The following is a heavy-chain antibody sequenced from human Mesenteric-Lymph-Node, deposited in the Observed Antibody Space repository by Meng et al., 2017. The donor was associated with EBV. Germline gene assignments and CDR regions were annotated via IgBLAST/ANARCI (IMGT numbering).Heavy chain of an antibody. Sequence: GLLKPSEPLSLTFVLYGCSFSGYYWVWIRQPPGKGLEWIGEINHSGSTNYNPSLKSRVTISVDTSKNQFSLKLSSVTAADTAVYYCARVFPDLDYWGQGTLVTVSS. CDR3: ARVFPDLDY. V-gene: IGHV4-34*01. CDR2: INHSGST. CDR1: GCSFSGYY. J-gene: IGHJ4*02.